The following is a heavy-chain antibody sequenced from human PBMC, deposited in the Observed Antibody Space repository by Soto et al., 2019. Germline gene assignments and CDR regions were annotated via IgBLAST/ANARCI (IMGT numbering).Heavy chain of an antibody. CDR3: ARAPPYYDFLSGYYTADWYFDL. CDR1: GYTFTSYG. CDR2: ISAYNGNT. Sequence: QVQLVQSGAEVKKPGASVKVSCKASGYTFTSYGISWVRQAPGQGLEWMGWISAYNGNTNYAQKLQSRVTMTTDTSTSTAYMELRSLRSDDTAVYYCARAPPYYDFLSGYYTADWYFDLWGRGTLVTVSS. J-gene: IGHJ2*01. V-gene: IGHV1-18*01. D-gene: IGHD3-3*01.